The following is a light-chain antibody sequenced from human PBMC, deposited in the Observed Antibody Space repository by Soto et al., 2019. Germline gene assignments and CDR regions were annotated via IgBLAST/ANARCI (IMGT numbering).Light chain of an antibody. J-gene: IGKJ4*01. CDR3: QQRSNWPPGT. V-gene: IGKV3-11*01. CDR1: QSVSSY. Sequence: EILLTQSPATLSLSPGERATLSCRASQSVSSYLAWYQQKPGQAPRLLIYDASNRATGIPARFSGSGSGTDFTLTISSLEPEDFAVYYCQQRSNWPPGTFGGGTKVDI. CDR2: DAS.